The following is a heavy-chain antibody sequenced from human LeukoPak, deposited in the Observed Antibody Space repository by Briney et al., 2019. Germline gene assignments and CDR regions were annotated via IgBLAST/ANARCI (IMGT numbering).Heavy chain of an antibody. CDR2: IGGSGGST. Sequence: PGGSLRLSCAASGFTFSSYAMSWVCQAPGKGLEWVSAIGGSGGSTYYADSVKGRFTISRDNSKNTLYLQMNSLRAEDTAVYYCAKVRILVGSGSWDYWGQGTLVTVSS. J-gene: IGHJ4*02. V-gene: IGHV3-23*01. CDR1: GFTFSSYA. CDR3: AKVRILVGSGSWDY. D-gene: IGHD3-10*01.